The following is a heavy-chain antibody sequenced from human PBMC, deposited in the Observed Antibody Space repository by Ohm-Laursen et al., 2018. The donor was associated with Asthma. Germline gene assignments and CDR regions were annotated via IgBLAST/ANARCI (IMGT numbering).Heavy chain of an antibody. J-gene: IGHJ4*02. CDR1: GFTFSSYS. CDR2: INWNGGST. D-gene: IGHD3-3*01. CDR3: VRVRRSTIFGVVSN. Sequence: SLRLSCTASGFTFSSYSMNWVRQAPGRGLEWVSGINWNGGSTGYGDSVKGRFTISRDNAKNSLYLQMNSLRAEDTALYHCVRVRRSTIFGVVSNWGQGTLVTVSS. V-gene: IGHV3-20*01.